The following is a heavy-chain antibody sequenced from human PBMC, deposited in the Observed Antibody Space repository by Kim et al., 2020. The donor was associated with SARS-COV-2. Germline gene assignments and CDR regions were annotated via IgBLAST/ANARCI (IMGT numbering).Heavy chain of an antibody. CDR1: GFTFSNAW. J-gene: IGHJ6*02. V-gene: IGHV3-15*01. Sequence: GGSLRLSCAASGFTFSNAWLNWVRQAPGKGLEWVGRITSKTNGGTTAYGAPVKGRFTISRDDSTNTLYLQMNSLKTEDTAVYYCTSDLGDYCAGDCYSRVWGQGATVTVSS. CDR2: ITSKTNGGTT. D-gene: IGHD2-21*02. CDR3: TSDLGDYCAGDCYSRV.